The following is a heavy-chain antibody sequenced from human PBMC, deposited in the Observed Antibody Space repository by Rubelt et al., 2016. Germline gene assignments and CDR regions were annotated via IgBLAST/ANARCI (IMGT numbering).Heavy chain of an antibody. D-gene: IGHD3-10*01. Sequence: QVQLQQWGAGLLKPSETLSLTCAVYGGSFSGYYWSWIRQPPGKGLEWIGEINHSGSTNYNPSLKSRVTISVDTSKNQISLRLCSGTAADTAVYYCATAPRGKAYFDFWARGTLVTVSS. CDR2: INHSGST. CDR1: GGSFSGYY. CDR3: ATAPRGKAYFDF. J-gene: IGHJ2*01. V-gene: IGHV4-34*01.